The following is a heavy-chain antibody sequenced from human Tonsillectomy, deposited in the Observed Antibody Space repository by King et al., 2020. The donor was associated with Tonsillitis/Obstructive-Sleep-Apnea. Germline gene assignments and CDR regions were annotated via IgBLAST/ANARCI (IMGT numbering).Heavy chain of an antibody. CDR2: INPSVGST. D-gene: IGHD2-8*02. Sequence: VQLVQSGAEVKKPGASVKVSCKASGYTFTDYYIQWVRQAPGQGREWMGIINPSVGSTSYARKFQGRVTITRDTSTSTVYMDLSSLRSEETAVYYCARLRCTGGACYLNFDYWGQGTLVTVSS. CDR1: GYTFTDYY. CDR3: ARLRCTGGACYLNFDY. J-gene: IGHJ4*02. V-gene: IGHV1-46*01.